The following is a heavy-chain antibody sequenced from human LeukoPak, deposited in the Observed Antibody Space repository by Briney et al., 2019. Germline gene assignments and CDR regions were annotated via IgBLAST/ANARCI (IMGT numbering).Heavy chain of an antibody. CDR1: GGSFSGYY. V-gene: IGHV4-34*01. J-gene: IGHJ6*03. Sequence: SETLSLTCAVYGGSFSGYYWSWIRQPPGKGLEWIGAINHSGSTNYNPSLKSRVTIPVDTSKNQFSLKLSSVTAADTAVYYCARGRWGSYYYYYYMDVWGKGTTVTISS. D-gene: IGHD3-16*01. CDR2: INHSGST. CDR3: ARGRWGSYYYYYYMDV.